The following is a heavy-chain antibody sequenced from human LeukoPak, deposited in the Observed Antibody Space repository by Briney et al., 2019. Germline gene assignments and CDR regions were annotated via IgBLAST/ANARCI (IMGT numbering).Heavy chain of an antibody. CDR2: IYYSGST. J-gene: IGHJ1*01. CDR3: ARHTHYDFWSGRRSGYFQH. V-gene: IGHV4-59*08. CDR1: GGSISSYY. Sequence: SETLSLTCTVSGGSISSYYWSWIRQPPGKGLEWIGYIYYSGSTNYNPSLKSRVTISVDTSKNQFSLKLSSVTAADTAVYYCARHTHYDFWSGRRSGYFQHWGQGTLVTVSS. D-gene: IGHD3-3*01.